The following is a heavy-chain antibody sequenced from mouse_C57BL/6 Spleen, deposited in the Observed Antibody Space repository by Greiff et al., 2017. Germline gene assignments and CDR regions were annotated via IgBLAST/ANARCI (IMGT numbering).Heavy chain of an antibody. CDR3: AITVVATEYAMDY. CDR1: GFTFSDYG. V-gene: IGHV5-17*01. Sequence: DVKLVESGGGLVKPGGSLKLSCAASGFTFSDYGMHWVRQAPEKGLEWVAYISSGSSTIYYADTVKGRFTISRDNAKNTLFLQMTSLRSEDTAMYYCAITVVATEYAMDYWGQGTSVTVSS. J-gene: IGHJ4*01. D-gene: IGHD1-1*01. CDR2: ISSGSSTI.